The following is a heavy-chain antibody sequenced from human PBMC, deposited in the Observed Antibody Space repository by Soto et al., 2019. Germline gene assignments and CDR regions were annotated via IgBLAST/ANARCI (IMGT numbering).Heavy chain of an antibody. CDR1: GVSFRGYY. Sequence: PETLSLTCAVYGVSFRGYYWSWFLQPPGKGLEWIGEINHSGSTNYNPSLKSRVTISVDTSKNQFSLKLSSVTAAYTAVDYCDVGIEADGKVYYDYGMDVCGQGTAGT. J-gene: IGHJ6*02. CDR3: DVGIEADGKVYYDYGMDV. CDR2: INHSGST. D-gene: IGHD6-13*01. V-gene: IGHV4-34*01.